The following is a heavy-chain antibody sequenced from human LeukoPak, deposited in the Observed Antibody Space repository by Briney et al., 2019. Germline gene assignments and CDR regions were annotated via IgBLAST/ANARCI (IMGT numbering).Heavy chain of an antibody. V-gene: IGHV3-21*01. CDR3: ARDLIVSGESPFYFDS. CDR1: GFTFTSHT. D-gene: IGHD2/OR15-2a*01. Sequence: PGGSLTLSCAASGFTFTSHTMTWVRQAPGKGLEWVSCISSSGRFKCYADSVKGRFTISRDTAKNSLLLQMNSLRAEDTAVYYCARDLIVSGESPFYFDSWGQGTLVTVSS. CDR2: ISSSGRFK. J-gene: IGHJ4*02.